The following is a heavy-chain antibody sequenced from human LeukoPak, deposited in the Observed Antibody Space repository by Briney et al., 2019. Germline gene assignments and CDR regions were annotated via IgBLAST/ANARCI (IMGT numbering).Heavy chain of an antibody. CDR1: GGSMSGFF. J-gene: IGHJ6*02. V-gene: IGHV4-59*08. D-gene: IGHD1-1*01. CDR3: ARHNDPTGTTAHYYGMDV. Sequence: SETLSLTCTVSGGSMSGFFWTWIRQPPGKGLERIGYIYYSGSTNYNPSLQSRVTISVDTSKNQFSLKLSSVTAADTAVYYCARHNDPTGTTAHYYGMDVWGQGTTVTVSS. CDR2: IYYSGST.